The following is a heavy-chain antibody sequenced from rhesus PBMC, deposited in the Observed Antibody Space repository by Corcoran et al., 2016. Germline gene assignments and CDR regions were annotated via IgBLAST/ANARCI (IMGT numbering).Heavy chain of an antibody. CDR3: ARRRGKSSNTDY. D-gene: IGHD4-23*01. J-gene: IGHJ4*01. V-gene: IGHV1-111*02. CDR1: GYTFTDYY. CDR2: VDPEDGEA. Sequence: EVQLVQSGAEVKKPGASVKISCKASGYTFTDYYLHWVRQAPGKGLGWMGRVDPEDGEAIHAQKFQDRVTTTADTSTDTAYLELSSLRSEDTAVYYCARRRGKSSNTDYWGQGVLVTVSS.